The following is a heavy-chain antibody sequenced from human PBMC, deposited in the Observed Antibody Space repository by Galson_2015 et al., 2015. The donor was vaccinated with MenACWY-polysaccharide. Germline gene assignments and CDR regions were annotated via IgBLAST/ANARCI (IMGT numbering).Heavy chain of an antibody. J-gene: IGHJ4*02. V-gene: IGHV4-59*01. CDR1: GGSLSSSY. Sequence: ETLSLTCTVSGGSLSSSYWSWILQPPGKGLEWIGYIYYSGSTNYNPSLKSRVTISVDTSKNQFSLKLSSVTAADTAVYYCARGGGSGPVRVRSFDYWGQGTLVTVSS. D-gene: IGHD6-19*01. CDR3: ARGGGSGPVRVRSFDY. CDR2: IYYSGST.